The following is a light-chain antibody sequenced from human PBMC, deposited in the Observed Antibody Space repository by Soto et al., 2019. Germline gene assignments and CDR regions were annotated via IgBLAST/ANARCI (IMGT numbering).Light chain of an antibody. CDR1: QGISSY. Sequence: ALRMTQSPSSLSASTGDRVTITCRASQGISSYLAWYQQKPGKAPKLVIYAASTLQSGVPSRFSGIGSGTDFTLTISCLQSEYFATYYCQQYYSYPLTFGGGTKVEIK. J-gene: IGKJ4*01. CDR2: AAS. CDR3: QQYYSYPLT. V-gene: IGKV1-8*01.